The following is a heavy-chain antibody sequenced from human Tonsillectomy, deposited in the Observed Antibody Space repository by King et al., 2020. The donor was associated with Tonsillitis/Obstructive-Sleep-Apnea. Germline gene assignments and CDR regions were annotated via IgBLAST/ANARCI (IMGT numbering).Heavy chain of an antibody. CDR1: GFSLSTGGVG. V-gene: IGHV2-5*02. CDR3: ARGTYDSDTFDI. CDR2: IYWDDDK. Sequence: ITLKESGPTLVKPTQTLTLTCTFSGFSLSTGGVGVGWIRQPPGKALEWLALIYWDDDKRYSPSLKSRLTITKDTYKNQVVLTMTNMDPVDTATYYCARGTYDSDTFDIWGQGTMVTVSS. J-gene: IGHJ3*02. D-gene: IGHD3-3*01.